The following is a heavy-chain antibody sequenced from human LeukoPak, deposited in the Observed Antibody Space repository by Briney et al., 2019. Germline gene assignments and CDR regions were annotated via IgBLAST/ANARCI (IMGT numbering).Heavy chain of an antibody. Sequence: PSETLSLTCTVSGGSISSSSYYWGWIRQPPGKGLEWIGSIYYSGSTYYNPSLKSRVTISVDTSKNQFSLKLSSVTAADTAVYYCARAGTMIVVPFGDNWFDPWGQGTLVTVSS. CDR1: GGSISSSSYY. J-gene: IGHJ5*02. CDR2: IYYSGST. V-gene: IGHV4-39*07. D-gene: IGHD3-22*01. CDR3: ARAGTMIVVPFGDNWFDP.